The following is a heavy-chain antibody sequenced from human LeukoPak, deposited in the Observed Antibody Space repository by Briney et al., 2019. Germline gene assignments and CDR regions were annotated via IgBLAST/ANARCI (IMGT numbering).Heavy chain of an antibody. CDR1: GYSFTSYW. CDR2: IYPGDSDT. D-gene: IGHD3-10*01. J-gene: IGHJ4*02. V-gene: IGHV5-51*01. CDR3: ARQNFLYYYGSGSYPYFDY. Sequence: GESLKISCKGSGYSFTSYWIGWVRQMPGKGLEWMGIIYPGDSDTRYSPSFQGHVTISADKSISTAYLQWSSLKASDTAMYYCARQNFLYYYGSGSYPYFDYWGQGTLVTVSS.